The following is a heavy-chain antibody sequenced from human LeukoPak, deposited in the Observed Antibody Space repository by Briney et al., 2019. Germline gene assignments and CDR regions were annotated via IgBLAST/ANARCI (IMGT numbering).Heavy chain of an antibody. CDR1: GFSFDDYA. Sequence: GGSLRLSCAASGFSFDDYAMHWVRQAPGKGLEWVSGISWNGDIIAYADSVKGRFTISRDNAKNSLFLQVNSLRTEDMALYYCTKGQGPSIFYYMDVWGKGTTVTVSS. CDR2: ISWNGDII. CDR3: TKGQGPSIFYYMDV. V-gene: IGHV3-9*03. J-gene: IGHJ6*03.